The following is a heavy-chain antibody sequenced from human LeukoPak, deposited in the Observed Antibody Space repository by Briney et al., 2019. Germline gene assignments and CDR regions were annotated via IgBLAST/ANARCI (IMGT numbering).Heavy chain of an antibody. CDR3: VKAGVEDDWYFDL. CDR2: ISNNGYIT. J-gene: IGHJ2*01. D-gene: IGHD3-3*01. V-gene: IGHV3-64D*06. CDR1: GFIFSTYA. Sequence: PGGSLRLSCSASGFIFSTYAMHWVRQAPGKGLEYVSAISNNGYITYYAGSVKGRFTISRDNSKKTLFLQMSSLRAEDTAVYFCVKAGVEDDWYFDLWGRGTLVTVSS.